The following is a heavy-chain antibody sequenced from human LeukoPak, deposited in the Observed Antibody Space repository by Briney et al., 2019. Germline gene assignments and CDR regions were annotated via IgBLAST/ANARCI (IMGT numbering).Heavy chain of an antibody. CDR3: ARDLGYCSSTSCRYFDS. CDR1: GGSISSGGYY. V-gene: IGHV4-31*03. J-gene: IGHJ4*02. CDR2: IYYSGST. Sequence: PSETLSLTCTVSGGSISSGGYYWNWIRQHPGKGLEWIGYIYYSGSTYYNPSLKSRVTISVDTSKNQISLKLSSVTAADTAVYYCARDLGYCSSTSCRYFDSWGQGALVTVSS. D-gene: IGHD2-2*01.